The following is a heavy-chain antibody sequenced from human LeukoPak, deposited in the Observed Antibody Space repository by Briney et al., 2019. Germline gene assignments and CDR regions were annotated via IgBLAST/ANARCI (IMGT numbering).Heavy chain of an antibody. J-gene: IGHJ3*02. D-gene: IGHD3-16*02. CDR2: ISAYNGNT. Sequence: ASVKVSCKASGYTFTSYGISWVRQAPGQGLEWMGWISAYNGNTNYAQKLQGRVTMTTDTSTSTAYMELRSLRSDDTAVYYCARGLGITFGGVIAATDAFDIWGQGTMVTVSS. CDR3: ARGLGITFGGVIAATDAFDI. CDR1: GYTFTSYG. V-gene: IGHV1-18*01.